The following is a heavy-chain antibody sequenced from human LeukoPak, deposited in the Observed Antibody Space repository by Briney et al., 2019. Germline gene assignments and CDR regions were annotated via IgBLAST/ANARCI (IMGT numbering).Heavy chain of an antibody. CDR2: IYSGGST. V-gene: IGHV3-66*01. CDR3: ARDGIGWFDP. D-gene: IGHD1-26*01. Sequence: PGRSLRLSCSASGFAFGNYAMIWFRQAPGKGLEWVSVIYSGGSTYYADSVKGRFTISRDNSKNTLYLQMNSLRAEDTAVYYCARDGIGWFDPWGQGTLVTVSS. J-gene: IGHJ5*02. CDR1: GFAFGNYA.